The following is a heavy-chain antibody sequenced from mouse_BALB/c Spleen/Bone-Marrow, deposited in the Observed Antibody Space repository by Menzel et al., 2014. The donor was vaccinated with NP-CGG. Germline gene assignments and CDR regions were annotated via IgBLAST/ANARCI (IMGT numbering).Heavy chain of an antibody. Sequence: VQLKQSGPSLVKPSQTLSLTCSVSGDSITSGYWNWIRKFPGNKLEYMGYISYSGSTYYNPSLKSRISITRDTSKNHYHLQLHSVTAEGSASYYCATYDGDYFDYWGQGTTLTVSS. V-gene: IGHV3-8*02. CDR2: ISYSGST. J-gene: IGHJ2*01. D-gene: IGHD2-14*01. CDR1: GDSITSGY. CDR3: ATYDGDYFDY.